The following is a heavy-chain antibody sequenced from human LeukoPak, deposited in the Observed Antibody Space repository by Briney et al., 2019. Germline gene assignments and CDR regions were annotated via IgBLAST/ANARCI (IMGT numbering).Heavy chain of an antibody. V-gene: IGHV4-39*07. CDR1: GGSINSRSFY. J-gene: IGHJ6*03. Sequence: PSETLSLTCSVSGGSINSRSFYWVWIRQSPGKGLEWMGSIYYSGSTYYNPSLKSRVTISVDTSKNQFSLKLSSVTAADTAVYYCATIYCGGDCFRPHRPQSPYFYYYMDVWGKGTTVTVSS. CDR2: IYYSGST. D-gene: IGHD2-21*02. CDR3: ATIYCGGDCFRPHRPQSPYFYYYMDV.